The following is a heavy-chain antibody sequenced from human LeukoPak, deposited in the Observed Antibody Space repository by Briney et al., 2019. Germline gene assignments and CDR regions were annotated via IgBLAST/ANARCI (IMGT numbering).Heavy chain of an antibody. V-gene: IGHV4-38-2*02. CDR2: IYHSGST. CDR1: GYSISSGYY. Sequence: SETLSLTCAVSGYSISSGYYWGWIRQPPGKGLEWIGSIYHSGSTYYNPSLKSRVTISVDTSKNQFSLKLSSVTAADTAVYYCARDPGGYYDSSGYYSHVGYFDYWGQGTLVTVSS. CDR3: ARDPGGYYDSSGYYSHVGYFDY. D-gene: IGHD3-22*01. J-gene: IGHJ4*02.